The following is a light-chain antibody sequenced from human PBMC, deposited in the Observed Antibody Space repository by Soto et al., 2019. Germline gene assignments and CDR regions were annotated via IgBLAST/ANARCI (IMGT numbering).Light chain of an antibody. CDR3: QSYDSSLSGWV. Sequence: QSVLTQPPSVSGAPGQRVTISCTGSSSNIGAGYNVHWYQQLPGTAPKLLIYGNSNRPSGVPDRFYVSKSGTSASLAITGLQAEAEADYSCQSYDSSLSGWVFGGGTKLTVL. CDR2: GNS. CDR1: SSNIGAGYN. J-gene: IGLJ3*02. V-gene: IGLV1-40*01.